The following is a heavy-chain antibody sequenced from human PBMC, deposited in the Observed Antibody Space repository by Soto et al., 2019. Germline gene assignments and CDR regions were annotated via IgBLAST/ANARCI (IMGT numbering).Heavy chain of an antibody. CDR3: ASGYGSGSYYRSGFDY. V-gene: IGHV4-59*01. Sequence: SETLSLTCTVSGGSISSYYWSWIRQPPGKGLEWIGYIYYSGSTNYNPSLKSRVTISVDTSKNQFSLKLSSVTAADTAVYYCASGYGSGSYYRSGFDYWGQGTLVTVSS. J-gene: IGHJ4*02. D-gene: IGHD3-10*01. CDR1: GGSISSYY. CDR2: IYYSGST.